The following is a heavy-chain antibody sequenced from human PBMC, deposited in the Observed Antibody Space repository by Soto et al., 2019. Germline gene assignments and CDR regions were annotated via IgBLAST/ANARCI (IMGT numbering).Heavy chain of an antibody. CDR1: GGSFSGYY. Sequence: SETLSLTCSVCGGSFSGYYWSWIRQPPGKGLEWIGYIYYSGSTNYNPSLKSRVTTSVDTSKNQFSLKLSSVTAADTAVYYCARPLLWFGEFSPGAFDIWGQGTMVTVSS. CDR3: ARPLLWFGEFSPGAFDI. V-gene: IGHV4-59*08. D-gene: IGHD3-10*01. J-gene: IGHJ3*02. CDR2: IYYSGST.